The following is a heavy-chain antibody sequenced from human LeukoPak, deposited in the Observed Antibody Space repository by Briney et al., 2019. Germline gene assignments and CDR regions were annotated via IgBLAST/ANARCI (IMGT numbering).Heavy chain of an antibody. V-gene: IGHV3-7*01. Sequence: GGSLRLSCADSGFTFRRYYMSWLRQAPGKGLEWVASINLDGSEVYYVDSVKGRFTISRDNAKNSLYLQMNSLRAEDTAVYYCAREAMASFDYWGRGTLVTVSS. J-gene: IGHJ4*02. CDR1: GFTFRRYY. CDR2: INLDGSEV. CDR3: AREAMASFDY. D-gene: IGHD5-24*01.